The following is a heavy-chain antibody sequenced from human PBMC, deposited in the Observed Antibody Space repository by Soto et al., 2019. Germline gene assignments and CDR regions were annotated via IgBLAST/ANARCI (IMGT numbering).Heavy chain of an antibody. CDR1: GYTFTSYA. D-gene: IGHD1-20*01. Sequence: ASVKVSCKASGYTFTSYAMHWVRQAPGQRLEWMGWINAGNGNTKYSQKFQGRVTITRDTSASTAYMELSSLRSEDTAVYYCARGITLPTPLDYGGKGTLVTVSS. CDR3: ARGITLPTPLDY. CDR2: INAGNGNT. J-gene: IGHJ4*02. V-gene: IGHV1-3*01.